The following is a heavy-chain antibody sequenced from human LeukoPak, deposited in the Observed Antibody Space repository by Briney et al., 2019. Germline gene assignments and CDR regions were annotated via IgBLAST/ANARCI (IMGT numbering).Heavy chain of an antibody. Sequence: PGGSLRLSCAASGFTFSSYSMNWVRQAPGKGLEWVSSISSSSSYIYYADSVKGRFTISRDNAKNSLYLQMNSLRAEDTAVYYCASSNYDFWSGPLDYWGQGTLVTVSS. CDR3: ASSNYDFWSGPLDY. V-gene: IGHV3-21*01. CDR1: GFTFSSYS. CDR2: ISSSSSYI. J-gene: IGHJ4*02. D-gene: IGHD3-3*01.